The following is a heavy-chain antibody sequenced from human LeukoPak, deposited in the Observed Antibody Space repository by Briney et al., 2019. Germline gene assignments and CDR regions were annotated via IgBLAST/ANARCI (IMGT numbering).Heavy chain of an antibody. CDR3: ARSLRRRKFDP. V-gene: IGHV4-59*01. J-gene: IGHJ5*02. CDR2: VYYSGTS. CDR1: GGSISNYY. Sequence: PSETLSLTCTVSGGSISNYYWNWIRQTPGEGLEWIGYVYYSGTSTYNPSLKSRVTTSVDSSKNQFSLSLRSVTAADTAVYYCARSLRRRKFDPWGQGTLVTVSS. D-gene: IGHD3-16*01.